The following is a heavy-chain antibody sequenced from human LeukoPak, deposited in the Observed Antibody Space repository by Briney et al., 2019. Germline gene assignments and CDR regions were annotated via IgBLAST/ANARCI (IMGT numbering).Heavy chain of an antibody. CDR2: INHSGST. D-gene: IGHD3-10*01. CDR3: ASGQVKVRGFRAPVPYGMDV. Sequence: KTSETLSLTCAVYGGSFSGYYWSWIRQPPGKGLEWIGEINHSGSTNYNPSLKSRVTISVDTSKNQFSLELTSAAAADTAKYYCASGQVKVRGFRAPVPYGMDVWGKGTTVTVSS. CDR1: GGSFSGYY. V-gene: IGHV4-34*01. J-gene: IGHJ6*04.